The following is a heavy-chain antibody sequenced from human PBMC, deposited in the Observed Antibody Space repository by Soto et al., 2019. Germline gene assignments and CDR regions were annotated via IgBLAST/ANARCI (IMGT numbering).Heavy chain of an antibody. J-gene: IGHJ6*02. CDR3: ARVRYRGYDPHYYYYGMDV. Sequence: QVQLVESGGGVVQPGRSLRLSCAASGFTFSSYAMHWVRQAPGKGLEWVAVISYDGSNKYYADSVKGRFTISRDNSKNTMYLQMNSLRAEDTAVYYCARVRYRGYDPHYYYYGMDVWGQGTTVTVSS. D-gene: IGHD5-12*01. V-gene: IGHV3-30-3*01. CDR1: GFTFSSYA. CDR2: ISYDGSNK.